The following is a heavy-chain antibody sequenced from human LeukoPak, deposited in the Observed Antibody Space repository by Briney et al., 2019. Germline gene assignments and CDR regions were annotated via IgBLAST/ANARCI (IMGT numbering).Heavy chain of an antibody. Sequence: GGSPRLSCAASGFTFSSYWMHWVRHAPGKGLVWVSRINSDGGTTGYADSVKGRFTISRDNAKNTLYLQMNSLRGEDTAVYYCARFYCSSSSCLEDYWGQGTLVTVSS. CDR1: GFTFSSYW. CDR3: ARFYCSSSSCLEDY. D-gene: IGHD2-2*01. V-gene: IGHV3-74*01. CDR2: INSDGGTT. J-gene: IGHJ4*02.